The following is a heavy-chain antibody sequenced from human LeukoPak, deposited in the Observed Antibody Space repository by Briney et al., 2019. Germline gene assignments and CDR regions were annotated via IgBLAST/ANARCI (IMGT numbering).Heavy chain of an antibody. V-gene: IGHV4-34*01. D-gene: IGHD4-23*01. CDR1: GGSFSGYH. Sequence: PSETLSLTCAVSGGSFSGYHWSWIRQSPGKGLELIGELNHSGNTNSNPSLKSRVTISVDRSKNQFSLKLSSVTAADTAVYYCASELQGYGGIDYWGQGTLVTVSS. J-gene: IGHJ4*02. CDR2: LNHSGNT. CDR3: ASELQGYGGIDY.